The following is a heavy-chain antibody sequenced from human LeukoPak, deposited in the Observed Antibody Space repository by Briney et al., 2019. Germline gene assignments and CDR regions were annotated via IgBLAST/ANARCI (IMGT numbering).Heavy chain of an antibody. J-gene: IGHJ6*03. V-gene: IGHV3-7*03. CDR2: IKQDGSEK. CDR1: GFTFSSYW. CDR3: AKKASYCSGGSCYQDYYYMDV. Sequence: GSLRLSCAASGFTFSSYWMSWVRQAPGKGLEWVANIKQDGSEKYYVDSVKGRFTISRDNAKNSLYLQMNSLRAEDTAVYYCAKKASYCSGGSCYQDYYYMDVWGKGTTVTISS. D-gene: IGHD2-15*01.